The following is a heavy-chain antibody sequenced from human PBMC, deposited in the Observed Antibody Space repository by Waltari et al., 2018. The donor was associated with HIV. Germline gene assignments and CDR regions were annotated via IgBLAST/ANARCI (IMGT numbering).Heavy chain of an antibody. CDR3: ARGRIYYYDPGWFDP. J-gene: IGHJ5*02. CDR1: GGSISSYY. D-gene: IGHD3-22*01. Sequence: QVQLQESGPGLVKPSETLSLTCTVSGGSISSYYWSWIRQPPGKGLEWIGYIYYSGSTNYNPSLKSRVTISVDTSKNQFSLKLSSVTAADTAVYYCARGRIYYYDPGWFDPWGQGTLVTVSS. V-gene: IGHV4-59*01. CDR2: IYYSGST.